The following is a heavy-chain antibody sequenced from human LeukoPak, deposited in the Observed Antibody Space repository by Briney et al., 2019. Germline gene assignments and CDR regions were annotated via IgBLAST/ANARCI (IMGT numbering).Heavy chain of an antibody. J-gene: IGHJ6*02. CDR1: GGSISNSY. CDR3: ARGYDIDV. CDR2: IYYTGTT. V-gene: IGHV4-59*01. Sequence: NTSETLSLTCTVSGGSISNSYWSWIRQPPGKALEWIGYIYYTGTTKYNPSLKSRATISLDTSKNQFSLRLTSVTAADTALFFCARGYDIDVWGQGTTVTVSS.